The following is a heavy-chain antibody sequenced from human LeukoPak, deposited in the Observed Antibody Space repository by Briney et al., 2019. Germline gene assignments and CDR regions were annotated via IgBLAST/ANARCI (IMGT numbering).Heavy chain of an antibody. D-gene: IGHD4-23*01. V-gene: IGHV3-74*01. CDR3: ARGRPHGNDY. CDR2: IASDGSST. Sequence: GGSLRLSCAASGFTLSRYWMKWVRHARGKGVVLVSRIASDGSSTTYADSVKGRFTISRDNAKNTLYLQMNSLRVEDTAVYYCARGRPHGNDYWGQGTLVTVSS. J-gene: IGHJ4*02. CDR1: GFTLSRYW.